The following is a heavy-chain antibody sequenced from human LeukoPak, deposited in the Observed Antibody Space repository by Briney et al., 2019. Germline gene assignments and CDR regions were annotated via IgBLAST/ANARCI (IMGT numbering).Heavy chain of an antibody. D-gene: IGHD4-17*01. V-gene: IGHV3-72*01. CDR2: IKNKANSYST. J-gene: IGHJ4*02. Sequence: GGSLRLSCAASGFTFSDHYMDWVRQAPGKGLELVARIKNKANSYSTHYAESVRGRFTISRDDSKNSVYPQMNSLTSADTAVYFCVDLGSTVDYWGQGTLVTVSS. CDR3: VDLGSTVDY. CDR1: GFTFSDHY.